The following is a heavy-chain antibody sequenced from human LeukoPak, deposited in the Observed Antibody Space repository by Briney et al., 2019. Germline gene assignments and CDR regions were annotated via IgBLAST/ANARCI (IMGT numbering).Heavy chain of an antibody. D-gene: IGHD3-9*01. V-gene: IGHV1-46*01. CDR3: ARGHYDILTGYFGLFDP. Sequence: GASVKVSCKASGYTFTSYYMHWVRQAPGQGLEWMGIINPSGGSTSYAQKFQGRVTMTRDTSTSTVYMELSSLRSEDTAVYYCARGHYDILTGYFGLFDPWGQGTLVTVSS. CDR2: INPSGGST. J-gene: IGHJ5*02. CDR1: GYTFTSYY.